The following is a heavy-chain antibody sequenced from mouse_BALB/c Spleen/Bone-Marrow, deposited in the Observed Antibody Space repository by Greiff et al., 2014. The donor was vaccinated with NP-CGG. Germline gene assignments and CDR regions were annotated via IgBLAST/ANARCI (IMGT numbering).Heavy chain of an antibody. CDR3: ARYYYGYYFDY. J-gene: IGHJ2*01. CDR2: IDPANGNT. V-gene: IGHV14-3*02. CDR1: GFNIKDTY. Sequence: EVQLQQSGAELVKPGASVKLSCTASGFNIKDTYMHWVKQRPEQGLEWIGRIDPANGNTKYDPKFQGKATITADTSSSTAYLQLSSLTSGDTAVYYCARYYYGYYFDYWGQGTTLTVSS. D-gene: IGHD1-2*01.